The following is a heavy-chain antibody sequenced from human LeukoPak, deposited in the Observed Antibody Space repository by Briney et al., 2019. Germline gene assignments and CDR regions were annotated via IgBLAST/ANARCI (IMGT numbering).Heavy chain of an antibody. CDR3: ARHSSWGRGTYYLDS. V-gene: IGHV4-4*09. Sequence: SETLSLTCTVSGGFISGHYWSWIRQPPGKGLEWIAYIHASGDTNYNPSLKSRVTISVDSSKNQFALKLRSLTAADTAVYYCARHSSWGRGTYYLDSWGQGTLVTVSS. CDR2: IHASGDT. J-gene: IGHJ4*02. CDR1: GGFISGHY. D-gene: IGHD3-10*01.